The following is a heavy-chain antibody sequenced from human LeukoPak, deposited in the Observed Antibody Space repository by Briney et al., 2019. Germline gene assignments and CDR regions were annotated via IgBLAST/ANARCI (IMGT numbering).Heavy chain of an antibody. CDR2: IQPNGNEK. Sequence: PGGSLRLSCAASGFIFSTYWMNWVRQAPGKRLEWVAIIQPNGNEKYYVDSVKGRFTISRDNDKNSLYLQMNSLRAEDTAVYYCARDRGRLDYWGLGTLVTVSS. D-gene: IGHD5-12*01. V-gene: IGHV3-7*05. CDR3: ARDRGRLDY. J-gene: IGHJ4*02. CDR1: GFIFSTYW.